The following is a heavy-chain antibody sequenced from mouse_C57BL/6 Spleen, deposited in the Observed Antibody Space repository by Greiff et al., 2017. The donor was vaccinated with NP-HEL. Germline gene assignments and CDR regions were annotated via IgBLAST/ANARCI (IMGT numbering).Heavy chain of an antibody. D-gene: IGHD2-3*01. CDR3: ARSDGRYFDV. J-gene: IGHJ1*03. CDR1: GYTFTSYW. Sequence: QVQLHQPGAELVKPGASVKLSCKASGYTFTSYWMHWVKQRPGQGLEWIGMIHPNSGSTNYNEKFKSKATLTVDKSSSTAYMQLSSLTSEDSAVYYCARSDGRYFDVWGTGTTVTVSS. CDR2: IHPNSGST. V-gene: IGHV1-64*01.